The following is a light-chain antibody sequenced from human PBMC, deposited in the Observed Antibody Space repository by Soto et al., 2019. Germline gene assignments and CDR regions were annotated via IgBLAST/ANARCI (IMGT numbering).Light chain of an antibody. V-gene: IGKV1-6*01. J-gene: IGKJ5*01. CDR2: AAS. CDR3: LQDYNYFG. Sequence: AVQMTLSPSSLSASVGNTVTIICRTSQGIRNDLGWYQHRPGEAPKLLIYAASTLQSGVPSRFSGIGSGTDFTLTISSLKPEDVATYYCLQDYNYFGFGQGTRLEIK. CDR1: QGIRND.